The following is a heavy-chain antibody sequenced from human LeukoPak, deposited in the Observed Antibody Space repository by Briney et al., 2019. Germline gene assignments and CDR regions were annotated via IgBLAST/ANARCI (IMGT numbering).Heavy chain of an antibody. Sequence: SETLSLTCTVSGGSISSYYWSWIRQPPGKGLEWIGYTYYSGSTNYNPSLKSRVTISVDTSKNQFSLKLSSVTAADTAVYYCARHGSLIRYFDFPDAFDIWGQGTMVTVSS. V-gene: IGHV4-59*08. D-gene: IGHD3-9*01. CDR1: GGSISSYY. J-gene: IGHJ3*02. CDR2: TYYSGST. CDR3: ARHGSLIRYFDFPDAFDI.